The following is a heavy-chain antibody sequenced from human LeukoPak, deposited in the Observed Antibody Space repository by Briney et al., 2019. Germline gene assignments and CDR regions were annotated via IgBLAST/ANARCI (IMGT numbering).Heavy chain of an antibody. CDR2: ISYDGSNK. D-gene: IGHD6-13*01. CDR3: AKTGYSSSWYATYYYYYMDV. Sequence: GGSLRLSCAASGFTFSSYGMHWVRQAPGKGLEWVAVISYDGSNKYYADSVKGRFTVSRDNSKNTLYLQMNSLRAEDTAVYYCAKTGYSSSWYATYYYYYMDVWGKGTTVTVSS. J-gene: IGHJ6*03. V-gene: IGHV3-30*18. CDR1: GFTFSSYG.